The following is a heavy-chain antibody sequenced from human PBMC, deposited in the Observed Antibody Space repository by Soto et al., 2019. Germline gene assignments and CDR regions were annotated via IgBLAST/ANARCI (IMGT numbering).Heavy chain of an antibody. J-gene: IGHJ6*02. CDR1: GFTFSSYG. Sequence: QVQLVESGGGVVQPGRSLRLSCAASGFTFSSYGMHWVRQAPGKGLEWVAVISYDGSNKYYADSVKGRFTISRDNSKNTLYLQMNSLRAEDTAVYYCAKDEPDIVVVPAANAYYYGMDVWGQGTTVTVSS. V-gene: IGHV3-30*18. D-gene: IGHD2-2*01. CDR3: AKDEPDIVVVPAANAYYYGMDV. CDR2: ISYDGSNK.